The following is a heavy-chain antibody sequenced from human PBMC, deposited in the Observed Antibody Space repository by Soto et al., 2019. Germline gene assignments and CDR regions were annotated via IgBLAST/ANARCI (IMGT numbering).Heavy chain of an antibody. V-gene: IGHV4-39*01. J-gene: IGHJ4*02. CDR1: GGSISSSSYY. CDR3: ARAHIVVVPAAMLGGIDY. CDR2: IYYSGST. Sequence: WETLSLTCTVSGGSISSSSYYWGWIRQPPGKGLEWIGRIYYSGSTYYNPALKRRVTISVDPSKNQFSLKLSYVTAADTAVYYCARAHIVVVPAAMLGGIDYWGQGTLVTVSS. D-gene: IGHD2-2*01.